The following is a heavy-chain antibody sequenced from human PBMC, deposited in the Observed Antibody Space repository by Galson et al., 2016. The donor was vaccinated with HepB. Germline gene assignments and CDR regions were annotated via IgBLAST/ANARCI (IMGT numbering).Heavy chain of an antibody. Sequence: LRLSCAASEYTFRSYSMSWVRQAPGKGLEWISYITASGTAYYADSVEGRFTISRDNAKDSLYLQMNSLRVEDTAVFFCARDGGKSNGFPFDLWGRGTLVTVSS. J-gene: IGHJ5*02. CDR1: EYTFRSYS. CDR2: ITASGTA. V-gene: IGHV3-48*01. CDR3: ARDGGKSNGFPFDL. D-gene: IGHD5-18*01.